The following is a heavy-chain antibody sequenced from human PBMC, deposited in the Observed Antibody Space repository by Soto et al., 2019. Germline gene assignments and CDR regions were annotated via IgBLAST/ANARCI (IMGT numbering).Heavy chain of an antibody. J-gene: IGHJ6*02. V-gene: IGHV3-21*01. CDR1: GFTFSSYS. Sequence: GGSLRLSCAASGFTFSSYSMNWVRQAPGKGLEWVSSISSSSSYIYYADSVKGRFTISRDNAKNSLYLQMNSLRAEDTAVYYCARDASIDYDFWSGYPYYYYYGMDVWGQGTTVTVSS. CDR2: ISSSSSYI. D-gene: IGHD3-3*01. CDR3: ARDASIDYDFWSGYPYYYYYGMDV.